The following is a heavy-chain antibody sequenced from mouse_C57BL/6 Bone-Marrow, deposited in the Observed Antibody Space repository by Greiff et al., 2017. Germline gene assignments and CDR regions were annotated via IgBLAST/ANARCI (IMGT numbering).Heavy chain of an antibody. CDR3: ARDYGSSYWYVDV. J-gene: IGHJ1*03. D-gene: IGHD1-1*01. V-gene: IGHV1-85*01. CDR1: GYTFTSYD. Sequence: QVQLQQSGPELVKPGASVKLSCKASGYTFTSYDINWVQQRPGQGLEWIGWIYPRDGSTKYNEKFKGKATLTVDTSSSTAYMELHSLTSEDTAVYFCARDYGSSYWYVDVWGTGTTVTVSS. CDR2: IYPRDGST.